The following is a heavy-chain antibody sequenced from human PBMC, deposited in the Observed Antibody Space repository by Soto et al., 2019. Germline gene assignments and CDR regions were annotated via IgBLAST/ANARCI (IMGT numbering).Heavy chain of an antibody. D-gene: IGHD2-2*01. V-gene: IGHV4-61*01. CDR1: GGSVNSDYYY. CDR3: PREPSKSPEAFDI. CDR2: IYNSGRT. Sequence: ETLSLTCTVSGGSVNSDYYYWTWIRQPPGKGLEWIGYIYNSGRTNYNPSLKSRVSISMDTSRNQFSLKLTSVTAADTAVFHCPREPSKSPEAFDICRQGSLVTASS. J-gene: IGHJ4*02.